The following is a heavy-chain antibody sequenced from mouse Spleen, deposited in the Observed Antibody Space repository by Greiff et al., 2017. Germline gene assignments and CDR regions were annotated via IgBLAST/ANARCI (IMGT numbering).Heavy chain of an antibody. CDR2: IDPETGGT. D-gene: IGHD2-4*01. Sequence: VKLLESGAELVRPGASVTLSCKASGYTFTDYEMHWVKQTPVHGLEWIGAIDPETGGTAYNQKFKGKATLTADKSSSTAYMELRSLTSEDSAVYYCTRQGSDYDGWFAYWGQGTLVTVSA. V-gene: IGHV1-15*01. J-gene: IGHJ3*01. CDR3: TRQGSDYDGWFAY. CDR1: GYTFTDYE.